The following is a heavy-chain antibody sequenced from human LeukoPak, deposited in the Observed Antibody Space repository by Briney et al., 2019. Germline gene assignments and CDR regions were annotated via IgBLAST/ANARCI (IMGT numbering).Heavy chain of an antibody. CDR3: ARVGGYSYGSHFDY. Sequence: SVKVSCKASGGTFSSYAISWVQQAPGQGLEWMGRIIPIFGTANYAQKFQGRVTITTDESTSTAYMELSSLRSEDTAVYYCARVGGYSYGSHFDYWGQGTLVTVSS. D-gene: IGHD5-18*01. V-gene: IGHV1-69*05. CDR1: GGTFSSYA. J-gene: IGHJ4*02. CDR2: IIPIFGTA.